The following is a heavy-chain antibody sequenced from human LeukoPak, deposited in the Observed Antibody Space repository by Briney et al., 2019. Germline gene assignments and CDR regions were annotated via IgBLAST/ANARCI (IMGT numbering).Heavy chain of an antibody. Sequence: SGTLSLTCAVSGGSISSSNWWSWVRQHPGKGLEWIGYIYYSGSTYYNASLKSRVTISVDTSKNQFSLKLTSVTAADTAVYYCARDRYDSYPMDVWGQGTTVTVSS. D-gene: IGHD3-3*01. V-gene: IGHV4-4*02. CDR3: ARDRYDSYPMDV. CDR2: IYYSGST. CDR1: GGSISSSNW. J-gene: IGHJ6*02.